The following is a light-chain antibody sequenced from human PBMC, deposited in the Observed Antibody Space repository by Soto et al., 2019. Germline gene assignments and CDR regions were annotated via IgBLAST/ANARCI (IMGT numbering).Light chain of an antibody. CDR1: SSDIGTYNF. Sequence: QSALTQPRSVSGSPGQSVTFSCIGTSSDIGTYNFVSWYQQFPGKAPKLMIYDVTKRPSGVPDRFSGSKSGNTASLTISGLQAEDEADYYCCSYAGTYTLVFGGGIKLTVL. J-gene: IGLJ3*02. CDR2: DVT. CDR3: CSYAGTYTLV. V-gene: IGLV2-11*01.